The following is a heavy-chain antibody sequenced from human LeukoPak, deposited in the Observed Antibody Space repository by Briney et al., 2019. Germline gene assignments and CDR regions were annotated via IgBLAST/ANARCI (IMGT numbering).Heavy chain of an antibody. D-gene: IGHD1-26*01. V-gene: IGHV3-74*01. CDR2: INSDGSNT. J-gene: IGHJ4*02. CDR1: GFTFSSYW. Sequence: PGGSLRLSCAASGFTFSSYWMHWVRQVPGKGLVWVSRINSDGSNTNYADSVKGRFTISRDNAKNTLFLQMNSLRAEDTAVFYCARDNRGSSDHWGQGTLVTVSS. CDR3: ARDNRGSSDH.